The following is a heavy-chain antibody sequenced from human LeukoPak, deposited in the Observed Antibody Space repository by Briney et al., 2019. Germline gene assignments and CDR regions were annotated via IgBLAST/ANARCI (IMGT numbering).Heavy chain of an antibody. D-gene: IGHD3-10*01. CDR1: GGTFSSYA. V-gene: IGHV1-69*13. Sequence: SVKVSCKASGGTFSSYAISWVRQAPGQGLEWMGGIIPIFGTANYAQKFQGRVTITADESTSTAYMELSSLRSEDTAVYYCARSGSGDPLWFGELFSNGFFDYWGQGTLVTVSS. CDR3: ARSGSGDPLWFGELFSNGFFDY. CDR2: IIPIFGTA. J-gene: IGHJ4*02.